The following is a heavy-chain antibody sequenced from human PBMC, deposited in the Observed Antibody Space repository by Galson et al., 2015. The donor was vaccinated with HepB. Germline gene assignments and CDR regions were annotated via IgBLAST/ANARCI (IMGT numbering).Heavy chain of an antibody. J-gene: IGHJ4*02. CDR3: AKVCSQSYSDC. D-gene: IGHD3-10*02. V-gene: IGHV3-23*01. CDR1: GFTFSSSA. Sequence: SLRLSCAASGFTFSSSAMSWVRQTPGKGLEWVTAISGDASRTYTADSVKGRFTISRDNSKNTLYLQRNSLRVEDTAIYYCAKVCSQSYSDCWGQGALVNVSS. CDR2: ISGDASRT.